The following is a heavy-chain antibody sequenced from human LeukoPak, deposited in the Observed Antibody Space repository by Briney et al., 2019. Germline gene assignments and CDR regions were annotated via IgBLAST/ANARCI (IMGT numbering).Heavy chain of an antibody. D-gene: IGHD4-17*01. CDR2: ISAYNGNT. V-gene: IGHV1-18*01. Sequence: ASVKVSCKASGYTFTSYGISWVRQAPGQGLEWMGWISAYNGNTNCAQKLQGRVTMTTDTSTSTVYMELSSLRSEDTAVYYCARDNNDYGDYERAFDIWGQGTMVTVSS. CDR3: ARDNNDYGDYERAFDI. CDR1: GYTFTSYG. J-gene: IGHJ3*02.